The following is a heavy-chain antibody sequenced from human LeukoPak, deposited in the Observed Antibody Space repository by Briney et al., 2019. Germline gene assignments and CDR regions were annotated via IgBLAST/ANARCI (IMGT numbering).Heavy chain of an antibody. CDR2: INHSGST. J-gene: IGHJ4*02. Sequence: PSETLSLTCAVYGGSFSGYYWSWIRQPPGKGLGWIGEINHSGSTNYNPSLKSRVTISVDTSKNQFSLKLSSVTAADTAVYYCARGGMDIVVVPAANISFDYWGQGTLVTVSS. CDR3: ARGGMDIVVVPAANISFDY. CDR1: GGSFSGYY. V-gene: IGHV4-34*01. D-gene: IGHD2-2*03.